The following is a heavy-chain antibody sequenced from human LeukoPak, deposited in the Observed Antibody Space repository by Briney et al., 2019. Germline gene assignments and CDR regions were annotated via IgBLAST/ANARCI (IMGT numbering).Heavy chain of an antibody. J-gene: IGHJ6*02. CDR2: ISAYNGCT. V-gene: IGHV1-18*04. CDR1: GYSFTGYY. D-gene: IGHD3-10*01. CDR3: VREVSMVRGVITFYHYNGMDV. Sequence: ASVKVSCKASGYSFTGYYIHWVRQAPGQGLEWMGWISAYNGCTNYAQNFQGRVTMTTDASTSTAYMELRSLRSDDTAVYYCVREVSMVRGVITFYHYNGMDVWGQGTAVTVSS.